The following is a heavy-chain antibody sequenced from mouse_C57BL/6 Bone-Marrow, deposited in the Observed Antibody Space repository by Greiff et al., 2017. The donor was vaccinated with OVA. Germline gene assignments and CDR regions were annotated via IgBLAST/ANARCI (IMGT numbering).Heavy chain of an antibody. CDR2: INSDGGST. CDR3: ARRGVTTLYYAMDY. Sequence: EVKVVESGGGLVQPGESLTLSCESNEYEFPSHDMSWVRKTPEKRLELVAAINSDGGSTYYPDTMERRFIISRDNTKKTLYLQMSSLRSEDTALYYCARRGVTTLYYAMDYWGQGTSVTVSS. CDR1: EYEFPSHD. V-gene: IGHV5-2*01. D-gene: IGHD2-2*01. J-gene: IGHJ4*01.